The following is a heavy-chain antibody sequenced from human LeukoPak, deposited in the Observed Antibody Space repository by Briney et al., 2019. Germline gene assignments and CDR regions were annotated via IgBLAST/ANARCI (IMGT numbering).Heavy chain of an antibody. V-gene: IGHV3-23*01. J-gene: IGHJ3*02. Sequence: GGSLRLSCAAPGFTFSSYAMSWVRQAPGKGLEWVSEISTSGGSTYYADSVKGRFTISRDNSKNTLYLQMNSLRAEDTAVYYCAKGHCSSTSCYTRENAFDIWGQGTMVTVSS. CDR3: AKGHCSSTSCYTRENAFDI. CDR1: GFTFSSYA. D-gene: IGHD2-2*02. CDR2: ISTSGGST.